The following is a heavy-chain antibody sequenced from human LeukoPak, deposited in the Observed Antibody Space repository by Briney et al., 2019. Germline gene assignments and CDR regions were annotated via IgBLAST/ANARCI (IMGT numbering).Heavy chain of an antibody. D-gene: IGHD6-19*01. J-gene: IGHJ4*02. Sequence: PSETLSLTCAVYGGSFSGYYWSWIRPPPGKGLEWIGEINHSGSTNYNPSLKSRVTISVDTSKNQFSLKRSSVTAADTAVYYCARGRGSSGWYSDYWGQGALVTVSS. V-gene: IGHV4-34*01. CDR1: GGSFSGYY. CDR3: ARGRGSSGWYSDY. CDR2: INHSGST.